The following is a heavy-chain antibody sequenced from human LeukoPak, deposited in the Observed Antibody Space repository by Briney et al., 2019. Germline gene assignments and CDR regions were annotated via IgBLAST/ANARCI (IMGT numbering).Heavy chain of an antibody. J-gene: IGHJ5*02. CDR2: IYPGDSDT. V-gene: IGHV5-51*01. Sequence: GESLKISCKGSGYSFTSYWIGWVRQMPGKGLEWMGIIYPGDSDTRYSPSFQGQVTISADKSISTAYLQWSSLKASDTAMYYCARLRNAGYCSSTSCYAPNWFDPWGQGTLVTVSS. CDR3: ARLRNAGYCSSTSCYAPNWFDP. D-gene: IGHD2-2*01. CDR1: GYSFTSYW.